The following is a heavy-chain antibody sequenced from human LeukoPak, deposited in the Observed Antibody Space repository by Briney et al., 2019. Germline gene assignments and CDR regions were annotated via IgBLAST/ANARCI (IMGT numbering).Heavy chain of an antibody. CDR1: GFTFSSYG. V-gene: IGHV3-30*02. CDR3: AKDYGYYPSPFDY. J-gene: IGHJ4*02. CDR2: IRYDGSNK. D-gene: IGHD3-3*01. Sequence: GGSLRLSCAASGFTFSSYGMHWVRQAPGKGLEWVAFIRYDGSNKYYADSVRGRFTISRDNSKNTLYLQMNSLRAEDTAVYYCAKDYGYYPSPFDYWGQGTLVTVSS.